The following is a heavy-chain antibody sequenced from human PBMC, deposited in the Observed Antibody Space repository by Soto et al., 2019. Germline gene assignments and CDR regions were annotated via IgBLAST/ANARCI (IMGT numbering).Heavy chain of an antibody. CDR3: AADATAWQQMVPSDY. CDR1: GFTFTSSA. Sequence: SVKVSCKASGFTFTSSAFQWVRQARGQRLEWIGWIAVGSGYTNYAQRFQDRVTLTRDMSAATTYMELSRLTSEDTAIYYCAADATAWQQMVPSDYWGQGTLVTVSS. D-gene: IGHD2-8*01. V-gene: IGHV1-58*01. CDR2: IAVGSGYT. J-gene: IGHJ4*02.